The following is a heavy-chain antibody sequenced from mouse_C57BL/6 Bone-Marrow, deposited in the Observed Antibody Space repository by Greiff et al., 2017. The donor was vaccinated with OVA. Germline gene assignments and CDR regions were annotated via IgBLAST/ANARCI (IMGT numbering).Heavy chain of an antibody. CDR2: IDPSDSGT. CDR1: GYTFTSYW. Sequence: QVQLQQPGAELVRPGSSVKLSCKASGYTFTSYWMHWVKQRPIQGLEWIGNIDPSDSGTHYNQKFKDKATLTVDKSSSTAYMQLSSLTSEDSAVYYCARDYGSLWYFDVWGTGTTVTVSS. D-gene: IGHD1-1*01. CDR3: ARDYGSLWYFDV. V-gene: IGHV1-52*01. J-gene: IGHJ1*03.